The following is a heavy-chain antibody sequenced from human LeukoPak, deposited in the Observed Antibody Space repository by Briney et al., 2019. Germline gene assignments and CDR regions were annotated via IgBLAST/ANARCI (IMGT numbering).Heavy chain of an antibody. V-gene: IGHV4-39*01. D-gene: IGHD4-17*01. CDR3: ARLGGDYPSDYYYYMDV. J-gene: IGHJ6*03. CDR2: IYYSGST. Sequence: MTSETLSLTCTVSGGSISSSSYYWGWIRQPPGKGLEWIGSIYYSGSTYYNPSLKSRVTISVDTSKNQFSLKLSSVTAADTAVYYCARLGGDYPSDYYYYMDVWGKGTTVTVSS. CDR1: GGSISSSSYY.